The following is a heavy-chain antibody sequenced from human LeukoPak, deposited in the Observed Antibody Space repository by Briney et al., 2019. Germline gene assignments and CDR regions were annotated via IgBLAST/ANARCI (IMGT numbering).Heavy chain of an antibody. D-gene: IGHD3-22*01. CDR3: ARDNTGYYDSSGTNFDY. J-gene: IGHJ4*01. CDR2: IYTSGST. V-gene: IGHV4-61*02. CDR1: GGSISSGSYY. Sequence: PSETLSLTCTVSGGSISSGSYYWSWIRQPAVKVLEWIGRIYTSGSTNYNPSLKIQVTISVDTSKNQFSLKLRSVTAADTAVYYCARDNTGYYDSSGTNFDYWGQGTLVTVSS.